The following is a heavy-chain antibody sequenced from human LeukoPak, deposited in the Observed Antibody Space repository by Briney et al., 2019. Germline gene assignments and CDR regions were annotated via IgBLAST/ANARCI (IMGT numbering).Heavy chain of an antibody. CDR3: ANTHCDSSPIVWNF. Sequence: GGSLRLSCAASGFSFSSHALSWVRQAPGKGPEWVSAISESGRYTYYADSVKGRFTISRDNSKTTLYLQMNSLRAEDTAVYYCANTHCDSSPIVWNFWGQGTLVTVSS. V-gene: IGHV3-23*01. CDR2: ISESGRYT. CDR1: GFSFSSHA. J-gene: IGHJ4*02. D-gene: IGHD6-6*01.